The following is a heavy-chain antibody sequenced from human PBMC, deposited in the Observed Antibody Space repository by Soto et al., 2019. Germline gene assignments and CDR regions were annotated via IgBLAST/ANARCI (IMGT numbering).Heavy chain of an antibody. Sequence: PGGSLRLSCAASGFTFSSYAMHWVRQAPGKGLEWVAVISYDGSNKYYADSVKGRFPVSRDDLTNSLYLQMRNLKTEDSAVYLCAGGATGRAPFQHWGQGTVVTVSS. J-gene: IGHJ1*01. CDR2: ISYDGSNK. V-gene: IGHV3-30-3*01. CDR1: GFTFSSYA. D-gene: IGHD6-13*01. CDR3: AGGATGRAPFQH.